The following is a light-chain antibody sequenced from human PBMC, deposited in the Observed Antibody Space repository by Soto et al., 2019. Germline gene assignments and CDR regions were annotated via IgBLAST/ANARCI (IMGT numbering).Light chain of an antibody. J-gene: IGKJ1*01. V-gene: IGKV1-5*03. Sequence: DIQMTQAPSTLSASVGDRVTITCRASQSINNWLAWYQQKPGKAPKLLIYKTSDLESGVPSRFSGSGSGTDFSLTITSLQPDDSATYYCQQYHSYYPWTFGQGTKVDI. CDR3: QQYHSYYPWT. CDR2: KTS. CDR1: QSINNW.